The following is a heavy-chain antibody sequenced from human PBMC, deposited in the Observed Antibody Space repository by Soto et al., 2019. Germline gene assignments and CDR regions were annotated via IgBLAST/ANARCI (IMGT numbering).Heavy chain of an antibody. CDR3: AREPLWSGPLPLDAFDL. Sequence: GGSLRLSCAASGFVVTDYYMSWVRQAPGKGLEWVAVFLIGGDTHYGESVKGRFTISRDNSKNTLYLQMNSLRAEDAAVYYCAREPLWSGPLPLDAFDLWGQGTMVTVSS. CDR1: GFVVTDYY. V-gene: IGHV3-53*01. CDR2: FLIGGDT. D-gene: IGHD3-3*01. J-gene: IGHJ3*01.